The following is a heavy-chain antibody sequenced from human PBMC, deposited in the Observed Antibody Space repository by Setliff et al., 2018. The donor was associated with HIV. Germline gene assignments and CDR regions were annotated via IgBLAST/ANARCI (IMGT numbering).Heavy chain of an antibody. D-gene: IGHD3-16*01. CDR3: ARSSYYDVNSPFDY. CDR1: GGTFSSYV. Sequence: KVSCKASGGTFSSYVINWVRQAPEQGLEWMGGAIPMLGIANHVHKFQGRVTITADKSTSTAYMELNSLRSEDTAVYYCARSSYYDVNSPFDYWGQGTRVTAPQ. J-gene: IGHJ4*02. CDR2: AIPMLGIA. V-gene: IGHV1-69*10.